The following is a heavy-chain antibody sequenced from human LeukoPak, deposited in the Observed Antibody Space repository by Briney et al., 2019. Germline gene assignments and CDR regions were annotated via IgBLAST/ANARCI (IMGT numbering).Heavy chain of an antibody. CDR1: GYTFTSYA. V-gene: IGHV1-3*01. J-gene: IGHJ6*02. Sequence: ASVKVSCKASGYTFTSYAMHWVRQAPGQKLEWMGWINAGNGNTKYSQKFQGRVTITRDTSASTAYMELSSLRSEDTAVYYCAREPETTVTYQAARYYGMDVWGQGTTVTVSS. D-gene: IGHD4-17*01. CDR3: AREPETTVTYQAARYYGMDV. CDR2: INAGNGNT.